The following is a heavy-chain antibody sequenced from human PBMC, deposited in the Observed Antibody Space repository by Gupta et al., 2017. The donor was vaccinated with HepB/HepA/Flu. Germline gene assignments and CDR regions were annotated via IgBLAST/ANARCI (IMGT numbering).Heavy chain of an antibody. CDR1: GFTFNTHS. Sequence: EVQLVESGGGLVQPGGSLSLSCAASGFTFNTHSMNWVRQAPGKGLEWISYISSSSGTIYYADSVKGRFTISRDNAKNSLYLQMNSLRDEDTAMYYCERESSSGWYGDYWGQGTLVTVSS. CDR2: ISSSSGTI. J-gene: IGHJ4*02. CDR3: ERESSSGWYGDY. D-gene: IGHD6-13*01. V-gene: IGHV3-48*02.